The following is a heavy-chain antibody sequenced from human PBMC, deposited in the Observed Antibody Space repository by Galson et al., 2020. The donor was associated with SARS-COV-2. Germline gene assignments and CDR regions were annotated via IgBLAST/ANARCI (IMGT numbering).Heavy chain of an antibody. D-gene: IGHD1-26*01. J-gene: IGHJ5*02. CDR2: ISYDGSNK. CDR1: GFNFSSYA. V-gene: IGHV3-30-3*01. CDR3: ARDNSGSYYGGFDP. Sequence: TGGSLRLSCAASGFNFSSYAMHWVRQAPGKGLEWVAVISYDGSNKYYADSVKGRFTISRDNSKNTLYLQMNSLRAEDTAVYYCARDNSGSYYGGFDPWGQGTLVTVSS.